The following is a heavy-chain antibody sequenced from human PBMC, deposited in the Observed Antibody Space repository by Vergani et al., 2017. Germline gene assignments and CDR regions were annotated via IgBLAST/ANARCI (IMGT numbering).Heavy chain of an antibody. Sequence: QVQLQESGPGLVKPSETLSLTCTGFGGSISTYYWSWVRQSAGRGLEWIGRTYTSGSTNQHPSLNSRVTMSVATYKNQCSLKLSSVTDADTAVYYFAREVAYGKDVWGEAPTVTVSS. CDR1: GGSISTYY. J-gene: IGHJ6*04. V-gene: IGHV4-4*07. D-gene: IGHD2-15*01. CDR3: AREVAYGKDV. CDR2: TYTSGST.